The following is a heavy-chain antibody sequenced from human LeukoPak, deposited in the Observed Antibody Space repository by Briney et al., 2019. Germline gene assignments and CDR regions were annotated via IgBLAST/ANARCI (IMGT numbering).Heavy chain of an antibody. D-gene: IGHD3-3*01. CDR1: GGSFSGYY. CDR3: ARAHITIFGVAEGVWFDP. CDR2: INHSGST. V-gene: IGHV4-34*01. Sequence: SETLSLTCAVYGGSFSGYYWSWIRQPPGKGLEWIGEINHSGSTNYNPSLKSRVTISVDTSKNQFSLKLSSVTAADTAVYHCARAHITIFGVAEGVWFDPWGQGTLVTVSS. J-gene: IGHJ5*02.